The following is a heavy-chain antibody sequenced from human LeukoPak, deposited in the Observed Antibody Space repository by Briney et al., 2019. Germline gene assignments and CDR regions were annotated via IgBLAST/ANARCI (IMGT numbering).Heavy chain of an antibody. V-gene: IGHV4-61*01. CDR2: IYYSGST. CDR1: GGSVSSGSYY. CDR3: ASTYGSGSLYYFDY. D-gene: IGHD3-10*01. Sequence: PSETLSLTCTVSGGSVSSGSYYWSWIRQPPGKGLEWIGYIYYSGSTNYNPSLKSRVTISVDTSKNQFSLELSSVTAADTAVYYCASTYGSGSLYYFDYWGQGTLVTVSS. J-gene: IGHJ4*02.